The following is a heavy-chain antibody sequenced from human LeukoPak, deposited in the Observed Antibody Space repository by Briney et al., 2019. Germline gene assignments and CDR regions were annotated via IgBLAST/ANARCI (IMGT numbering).Heavy chain of an antibody. Sequence: GASVKVSCKASGYTFTGYYMHWVRQAPGQGLEWMGWINPNSGGTNYAQKFQGRVTMTRDTSISTAYMELSRLRSDDTAVYYCAREVHSSSWYFFDYWGQGTLVTVSS. D-gene: IGHD6-13*01. CDR1: GYTFTGYY. CDR3: AREVHSSSWYFFDY. V-gene: IGHV1-2*02. J-gene: IGHJ4*02. CDR2: INPNSGGT.